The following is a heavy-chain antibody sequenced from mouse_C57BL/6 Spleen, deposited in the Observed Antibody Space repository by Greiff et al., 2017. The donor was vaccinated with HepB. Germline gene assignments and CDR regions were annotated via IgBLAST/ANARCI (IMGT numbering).Heavy chain of an antibody. D-gene: IGHD2-5*01. J-gene: IGHJ4*01. CDR2: IDPANGNT. V-gene: IGHV14-3*01. Sequence: VQLKESVAELVRPGASVKLSCTASGFNIKNTYMHWVKQRPEQGLEWIGRIDPANGNTKYAPKFQGKATITADTSSNTAYLQLSSLTSEDTAIYYCARSNYSNGYYYAMDYWGQGTSVTVSS. CDR1: GFNIKNTY. CDR3: ARSNYSNGYYYAMDY.